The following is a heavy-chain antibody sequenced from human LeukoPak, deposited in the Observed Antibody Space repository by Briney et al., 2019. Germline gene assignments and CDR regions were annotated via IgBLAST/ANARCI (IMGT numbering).Heavy chain of an antibody. D-gene: IGHD6-6*01. Sequence: GGSLRLSCTASGFSFSGHWMHWARQLPGKGLVWVSRISPTGSTTSYADSVKGRFTVSRDNAKNTLYLQVNNLRAEDTAVYHCAREPNSNWSGLDFWGQGTLLTVSS. V-gene: IGHV3-74*01. J-gene: IGHJ4*02. CDR1: GFSFSGHW. CDR3: AREPNSNWSGLDF. CDR2: ISPTGSTT.